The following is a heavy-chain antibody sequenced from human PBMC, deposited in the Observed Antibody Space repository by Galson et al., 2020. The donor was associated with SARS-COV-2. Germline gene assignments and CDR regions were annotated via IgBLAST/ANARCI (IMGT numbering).Heavy chain of an antibody. CDR1: GFTFSSYS. J-gene: IGHJ4*02. CDR2: ISSSSSTI. V-gene: IGHV3-48*01. CDR3: ARGVPFGEFYFDY. Sequence: GGSLRLSCAASGFTFSSYSMNWVRQAPGKGLEWVSYISSSSSTIYYADSVTGRFTISRDNAKNSLYLQMNSLRAEDTAVYYCARGVPFGEFYFDYWGQGTLVTVSS. D-gene: IGHD3-10*01.